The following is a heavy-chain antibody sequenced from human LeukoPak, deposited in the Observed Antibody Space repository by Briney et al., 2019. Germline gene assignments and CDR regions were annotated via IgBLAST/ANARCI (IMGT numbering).Heavy chain of an antibody. Sequence: SETLSLTCTVSGGSISSSSYYWGWIRQPPGKGLEWIGSIYYSGSTYYNPSLKSRVTISVDTSKNQFSLKLSSVTAADTAVYYCARDLRGYSSHFDYWGQGTLVTVSS. D-gene: IGHD5-18*01. J-gene: IGHJ4*02. CDR1: GGSISSSSYY. CDR2: IYYSGST. CDR3: ARDLRGYSSHFDY. V-gene: IGHV4-39*07.